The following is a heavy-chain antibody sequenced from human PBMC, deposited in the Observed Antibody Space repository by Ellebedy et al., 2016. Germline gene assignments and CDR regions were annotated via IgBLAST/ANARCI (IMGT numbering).Heavy chain of an antibody. D-gene: IGHD3-10*01. V-gene: IGHV3-30*04. CDR3: AQHGSGSGPHYYYGMDV. CDR2: ISYDGSNK. CDR1: GSTLSNYA. J-gene: IGHJ6*02. Sequence: GESLKISCAASGSTLSNYAMHWVRQAPGKGLEWVAVISYDGSNKYYADSVKGRFTISRDNSKNTLYLQMNSLRAEDTAVYYCAQHGSGSGPHYYYGMDVWGQGTTVTVSS.